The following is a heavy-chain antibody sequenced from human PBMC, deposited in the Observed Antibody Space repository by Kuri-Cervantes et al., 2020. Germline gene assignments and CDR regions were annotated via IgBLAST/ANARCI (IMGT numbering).Heavy chain of an antibody. CDR1: GDSVSSNSAA. Sequence: SETPSLTCAISGDSVSSNSAAWNWIRQSPSRGLEWLGRTYYRSKWYNDYAVSVKSRITINPDTSKNQFSLKLSSVTAADTAVYYCARRCPFEGVVVPAAKYYYYYYMDVWGKGTTVTVSS. CDR2: TYYRSKWYN. V-gene: IGHV6-1*01. CDR3: ARRCPFEGVVVPAAKYYYYYYMDV. D-gene: IGHD2-2*01. J-gene: IGHJ6*03.